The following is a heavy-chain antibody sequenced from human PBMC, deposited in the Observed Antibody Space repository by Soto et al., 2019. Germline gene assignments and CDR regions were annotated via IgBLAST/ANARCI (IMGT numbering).Heavy chain of an antibody. CDR1: GGSISSGDYY. D-gene: IGHD1-1*01. V-gene: IGHV4-30-4*01. J-gene: IGHJ4*02. Sequence: SETLSLTCTVSGGSISSGDYYWSWIRQPPGKGLEWIGYIYYSGSTYYNPSLKSRVTISVDTSKNQFSLKLSSVTAADTAVYYCAIDSLGTIWNDQRNYFDYWGQGTLVTVSS. CDR3: AIDSLGTIWNDQRNYFDY. CDR2: IYYSGST.